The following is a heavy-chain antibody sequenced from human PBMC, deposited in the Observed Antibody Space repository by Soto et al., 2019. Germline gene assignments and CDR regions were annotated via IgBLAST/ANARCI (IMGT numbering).Heavy chain of an antibody. V-gene: IGHV3-23*01. Sequence: PGGSLRLSCAASGFTFSSYAMSWVRQAPGKGLEWVSAISGSGGSTYYADSAKGRFTISRDNSKNTLYLQMNSLRAEDMAVYYCAKDAPPYYYGSGNNWFDPWGQGTLVTVSS. CDR1: GFTFSSYA. CDR3: AKDAPPYYYGSGNNWFDP. D-gene: IGHD3-10*01. J-gene: IGHJ5*02. CDR2: ISGSGGST.